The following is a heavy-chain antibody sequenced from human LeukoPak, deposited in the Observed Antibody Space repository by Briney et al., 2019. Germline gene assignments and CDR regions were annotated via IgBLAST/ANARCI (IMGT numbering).Heavy chain of an antibody. V-gene: IGHV4-38-2*01. J-gene: IGHJ4*02. CDR2: VHHSGST. CDR3: ARGPPYMTAWSRVDY. Sequence: SETLSLTCAVSGYSISSGYYWGWIRQPPGKGLEWIGIVHHSGSTYYDPSLKSRVTISADTSKNQFSLNLSSVTAADTAVYYCARGPPYMTAWSRVDYWGQGTLVTVSS. CDR1: GYSISSGYY. D-gene: IGHD1-1*01.